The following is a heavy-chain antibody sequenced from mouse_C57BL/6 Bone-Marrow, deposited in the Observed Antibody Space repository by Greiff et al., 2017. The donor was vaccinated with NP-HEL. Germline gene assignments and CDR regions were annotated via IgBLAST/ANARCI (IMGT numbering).Heavy chain of an antibody. D-gene: IGHD2-4*01. V-gene: IGHV1-69*01. J-gene: IGHJ3*01. CDR2: IDPSDSYT. CDR3: AVYYDYDPY. Sequence: VQLQQSGAELVMPGASVKLSCKASGYTFTSYWMHWVKQRPGQGLEWIGEIDPSDSYTNYNQKFKGKSTLTVDKSSSTAYMQLSSLTSEDSAVYYCAVYYDYDPYWGQGTLVTVSA. CDR1: GYTFTSYW.